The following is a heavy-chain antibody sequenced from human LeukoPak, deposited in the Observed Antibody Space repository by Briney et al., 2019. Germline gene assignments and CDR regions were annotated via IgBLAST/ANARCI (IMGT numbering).Heavy chain of an antibody. CDR2: INHSGST. CDR1: GGSFSGYY. CDR3: ARAPRFYDSSGYYYGSRGRNWFDP. D-gene: IGHD3-22*01. J-gene: IGHJ5*02. V-gene: IGHV4-34*01. Sequence: KPSETLSLTYAVYGGSFSGYYWSWIRQPPGKGLEWIGEINHSGSTNYNPSLKSRVTISVDTSKNQFSLKLSSVTAADTAVYYCARAPRFYDSSGYYYGSRGRNWFDPWGQGTLVTVSS.